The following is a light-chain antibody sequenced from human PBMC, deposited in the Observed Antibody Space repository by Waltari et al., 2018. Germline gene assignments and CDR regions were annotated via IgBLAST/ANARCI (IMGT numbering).Light chain of an antibody. CDR2: GAS. CDR1: QSVSRA. CDR3: QHDLRLPVT. Sequence: EIDLTQSPGTLSLSLGERATVSCRTSQSVSRALAWYQQKHGQAPRLLIYGASTRATGIPDRFSGSGSGTDFSLTISRLEPADFAVYYCQHDLRLPVTFGQGTTVEI. J-gene: IGKJ1*01. V-gene: IGKV3-20*01.